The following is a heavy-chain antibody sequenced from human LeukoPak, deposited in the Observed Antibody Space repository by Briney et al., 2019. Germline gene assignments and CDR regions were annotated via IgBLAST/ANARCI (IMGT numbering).Heavy chain of an antibody. Sequence: GGSLRLSCAASGFTFSSYAMSWVRQAPGKGLEWVSAISGSGGSTYDADSVKSRFTISRDNSKNTLYLQMNSLRAEDTAVYYCANGLQGYCSSTSCSNFDYWGQGTLVTVSS. J-gene: IGHJ4*02. D-gene: IGHD2-2*01. V-gene: IGHV3-23*01. CDR3: ANGLQGYCSSTSCSNFDY. CDR1: GFTFSSYA. CDR2: ISGSGGST.